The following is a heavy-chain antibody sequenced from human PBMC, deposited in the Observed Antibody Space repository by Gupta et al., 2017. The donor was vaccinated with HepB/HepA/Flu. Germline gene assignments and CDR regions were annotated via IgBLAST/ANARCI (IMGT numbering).Heavy chain of an antibody. CDR2: ISWNSGSI. CDR1: GFTFDDYA. Sequence: EVQLVEYGGGLVQPGRSLRLSCAASGFTFDDYALPWVRQAPGKGLEWVSGISWNSGSIGYADSVKGRFTISRDNAKNSLYLQMNSLRAEDTALYYCAKDSGIYPYYYGMDVWGQGTTVTVSS. J-gene: IGHJ6*02. V-gene: IGHV3-9*01. D-gene: IGHD1-26*01. CDR3: AKDSGIYPYYYGMDV.